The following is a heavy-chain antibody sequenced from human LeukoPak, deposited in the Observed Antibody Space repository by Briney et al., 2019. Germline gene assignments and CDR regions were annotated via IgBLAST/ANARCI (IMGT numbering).Heavy chain of an antibody. CDR2: IYYSGST. CDR1: GGSISSGGYY. D-gene: IGHD2-21*02. Sequence: TLSLTCTVSGGSISSGGYYWSWIRQHPGKGLEWIGYIYYSGSTYYNPPLKSRVTISVDTSKNQFSLKLSSVTAADTAVYYCARVRRSRSAIMKANWYFDLWGRGTLVTVSS. J-gene: IGHJ2*01. CDR3: ARVRRSRSAIMKANWYFDL. V-gene: IGHV4-31*03.